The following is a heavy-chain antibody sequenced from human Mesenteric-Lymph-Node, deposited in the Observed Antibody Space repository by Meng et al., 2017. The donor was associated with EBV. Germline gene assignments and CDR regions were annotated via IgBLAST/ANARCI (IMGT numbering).Heavy chain of an antibody. Sequence: QVQVVESGSELKKPGASVKVSCKASGYTFTNYAINWVRQAPGQGLEWMGRINTNIGNSMYAQGFTGRFVFSLDTSVSTAYLQISSLKTEDTAVYYCTRFDWLAHHRGQGTLVTVSS. J-gene: IGHJ4*02. D-gene: IGHD3-9*01. CDR2: INTNIGNS. CDR1: GYTFTNYA. CDR3: TRFDWLAHH. V-gene: IGHV7-4-1*02.